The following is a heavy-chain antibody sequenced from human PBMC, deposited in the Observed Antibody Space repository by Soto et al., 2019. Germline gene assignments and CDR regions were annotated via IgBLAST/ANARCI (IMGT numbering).Heavy chain of an antibody. D-gene: IGHD6-13*01. V-gene: IGHV4-39*01. CDR1: GGSISSSRYY. Sequence: SETLSLTCTVSGGSISSSRYYLGWIRQPPGKGLEWIGSIYYSGSTYYNPSLKSRVTISVDTSKNQFSLKLSSVTAADTAVYYCARHRRGSSWFDYWGQGTLVTVS. CDR2: IYYSGST. CDR3: ARHRRGSSWFDY. J-gene: IGHJ5*01.